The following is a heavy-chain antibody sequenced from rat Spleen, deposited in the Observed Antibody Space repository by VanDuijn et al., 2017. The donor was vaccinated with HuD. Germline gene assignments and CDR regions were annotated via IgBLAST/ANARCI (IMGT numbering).Heavy chain of an antibody. V-gene: IGHV2-13*01. D-gene: IGHD1-6*01. J-gene: IGHJ2*01. Sequence: QVQLKESGPGLVKPSLTLSLTCTVSGFSLSSYAVNWVRQPPGKGLEWMGGIWGDGSTNYHSALKSRLSISRDTSKSQVFLKMNSLQTEDTATYYCARGGFFRFWGQGVMVTVSS. CDR1: GFSLSSYA. CDR3: ARGGFFRF. CDR2: IWGDGST.